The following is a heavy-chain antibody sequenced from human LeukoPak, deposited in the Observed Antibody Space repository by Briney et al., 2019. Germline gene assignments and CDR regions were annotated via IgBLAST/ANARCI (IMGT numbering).Heavy chain of an antibody. D-gene: IGHD3-16*02. CDR3: AKDGGSYLNY. CDR1: GFTFTSYW. V-gene: IGHV3-7*05. CDR2: IKEDGSEK. Sequence: GGSLRLSCAASGFTFTSYWMSWVRQAPGKGLEWVANIKEDGSEKYYVDSVKGRFTISRDNAKNSVYLQMNSLRAEDTAVYYCAKDGGSYLNYWGQGTLVTVSS. J-gene: IGHJ4*02.